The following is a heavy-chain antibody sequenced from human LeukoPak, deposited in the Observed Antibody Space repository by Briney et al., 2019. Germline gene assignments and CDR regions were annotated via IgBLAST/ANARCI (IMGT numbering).Heavy chain of an antibody. D-gene: IGHD4-11*01. CDR3: ARDPQTGHITTPSFDY. CDR2: ISYDGSNK. Sequence: GGSLRLSCAASGFTFSSYAMHWVRQAPGKGLEWVAVISYDGSNKYYADSVKGRFTISRDNSKNTLYPQMNSLRAEDTAVYYCARDPQTGHITTPSFDYWGQGTLVTVSS. J-gene: IGHJ4*02. V-gene: IGHV3-30*04. CDR1: GFTFSSYA.